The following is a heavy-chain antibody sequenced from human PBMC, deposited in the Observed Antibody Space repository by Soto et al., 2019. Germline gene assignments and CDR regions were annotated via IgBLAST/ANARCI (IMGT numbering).Heavy chain of an antibody. CDR1: DESFSRYY. CDR2: INHSGST. V-gene: IGHV4-34*01. J-gene: IGHJ6*03. CDR3: ARVGYRYCSGGSCYQNYYYYMDV. D-gene: IGHD2-15*01. Sequence: SRTVYLTCAVYDESFSRYYWSWLRPPSGKGLDWIGEINHSGSTNYNPSLKSRVTISVDTSKNQFSLKLSSVTAADTAVYYCARVGYRYCSGGSCYQNYYYYMDVWGKGTTVT.